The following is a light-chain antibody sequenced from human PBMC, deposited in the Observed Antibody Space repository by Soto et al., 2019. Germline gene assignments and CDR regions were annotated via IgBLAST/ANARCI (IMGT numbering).Light chain of an antibody. J-gene: IGKJ2*01. CDR2: GAS. Sequence: EIVLTQSPGTLSLSPGERATLSCRASQSVTRSLAWYQQRPGQAPRLLIYGASTRATGIPDRFSGSGSGTDFTLTIRRLEPEDFAVYYCQQYGDSYTFRQGTKLEIK. CDR1: QSVTRS. V-gene: IGKV3-20*01. CDR3: QQYGDSYT.